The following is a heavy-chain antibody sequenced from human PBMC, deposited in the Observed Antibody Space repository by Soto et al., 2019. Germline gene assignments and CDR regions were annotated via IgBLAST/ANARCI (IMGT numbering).Heavy chain of an antibody. D-gene: IGHD3-22*01. CDR2: IYWDDDK. CDR3: AHRRIDRSRLWNYGAFDI. J-gene: IGHJ3*02. Sequence: QITLKESGPTLVKPTQTLTLTCTFSGFSLSTSGVGVGWIRQPPGKALEWLALIYWDDDKHYSPSLRSRLTITKDTSKNQVVLTMTNMDPVDTGTYYCAHRRIDRSRLWNYGAFDIWGQGTMVTVSS. CDR1: GFSLSTSGVG. V-gene: IGHV2-5*02.